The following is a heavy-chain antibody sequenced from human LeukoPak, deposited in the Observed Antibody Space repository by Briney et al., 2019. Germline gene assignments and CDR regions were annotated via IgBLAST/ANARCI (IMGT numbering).Heavy chain of an antibody. D-gene: IGHD4-11*01. Sequence: PGRSLRLSCAASGFTFSRYGMHWVRQAPGKGLEWVAVISHDGGNEYYADSVKGRFTISRDNSKNTLYLQMDGLRAEDTAVYYCAKDSSTSNPYYGLDVWGQGTTVTVSS. V-gene: IGHV3-30-3*01. J-gene: IGHJ6*02. CDR2: ISHDGGNE. CDR3: AKDSSTSNPYYGLDV. CDR1: GFTFSRYG.